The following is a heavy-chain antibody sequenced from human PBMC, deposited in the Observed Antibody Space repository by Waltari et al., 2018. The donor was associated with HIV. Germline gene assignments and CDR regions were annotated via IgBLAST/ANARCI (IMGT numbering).Heavy chain of an antibody. CDR1: GGSITSGSYY. CDR3: ARALDYYESGSFPWWFFDL. CDR2: VYTSGNT. D-gene: IGHD3-10*01. J-gene: IGHJ2*01. V-gene: IGHV4-61*02. Sequence: QVQLQESGPGLVRPSQTLSLTCTVSGGSITSGSYYWSWIRQPAGKELEWIGRVYTSGNTDYNPSLRSRVTLSVYTSNNQFSLKLSSLTAADTAVYYCARALDYYESGSFPWWFFDLWGRGTLVTVSS.